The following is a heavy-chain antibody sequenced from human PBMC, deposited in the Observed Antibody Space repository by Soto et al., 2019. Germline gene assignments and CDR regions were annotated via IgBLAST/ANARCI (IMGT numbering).Heavy chain of an antibody. J-gene: IGHJ6*02. Sequence: EASVKVSCKASGYTFTSYAMHWVRQAPGQRLEWMGWINAGNGNTKYSQKFQGRVTITRDTSASTAYMELSSLRSEDTAVYYCARDQQLGSYYYYGMDVWGQGTTVTVSS. CDR2: INAGNGNT. D-gene: IGHD6-13*01. V-gene: IGHV1-3*01. CDR3: ARDQQLGSYYYYGMDV. CDR1: GYTFTSYA.